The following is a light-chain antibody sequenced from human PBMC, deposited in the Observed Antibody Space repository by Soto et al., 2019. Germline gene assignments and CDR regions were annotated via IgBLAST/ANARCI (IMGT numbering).Light chain of an antibody. V-gene: IGKV3-20*01. J-gene: IGKJ1*01. CDR2: GAS. Sequence: ENVLTQSPGTLSLSPGERATLSCRASQSVSSKYLAWYQQKPGQAPRLLIYGASSRATGIPDRFSGSGSGTDFTLTISRLEPEDSAVYYCQQYGSSPEWTFGQGTKVDIK. CDR1: QSVSSKY. CDR3: QQYGSSPEWT.